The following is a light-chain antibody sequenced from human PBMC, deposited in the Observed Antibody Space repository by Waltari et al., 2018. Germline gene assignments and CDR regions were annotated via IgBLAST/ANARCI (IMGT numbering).Light chain of an antibody. V-gene: IGKV3-15*01. CDR1: LSVGYN. CDR3: QQYNNWQIT. CDR2: GAS. J-gene: IGKJ5*01. Sequence: EVVMTQSPATLSVSPGERVTVSCRASLSVGYNLAWFQQQPGQAPRLLIYGASTRATDIPDRFSGSGSGTAFTLTISSLQSEDFANYYCQQYNNWQITFGQGTRLDLK.